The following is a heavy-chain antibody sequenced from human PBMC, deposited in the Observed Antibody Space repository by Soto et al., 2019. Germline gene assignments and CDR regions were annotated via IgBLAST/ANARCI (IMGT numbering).Heavy chain of an antibody. V-gene: IGHV3-23*01. J-gene: IGHJ5*02. CDR1: GFPFSDYV. D-gene: IGHD2-15*01. CDR3: VNDRAKPLILGLGVDP. Sequence: EVQLLQSGGHLVRPGGSLRLSCVASGFPFSDYVMTWVRQAPEKGLEWVSTISVGGGSAYYADSVKGRFAISRDISKNTLYLHLHSLSAEDTAVYYFVNDRAKPLILGLGVDPWCKGTLVTVSS. CDR2: ISVGGGSA.